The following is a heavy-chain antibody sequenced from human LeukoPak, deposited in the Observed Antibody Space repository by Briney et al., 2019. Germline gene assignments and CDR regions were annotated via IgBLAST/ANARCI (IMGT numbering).Heavy chain of an antibody. CDR3: ASTSWRGWFDP. Sequence: SETLSLTCTVSGGSISSYYWSWIQQPPGKGLEWIGYIYYSGSTNYNPSLKSRVTISVDTSKNQFSLKLSSVTAADTAVYYCASTSWRGWFDPWGQGTLVTVSS. J-gene: IGHJ5*02. CDR2: IYYSGST. CDR1: GGSISSYY. D-gene: IGHD2-2*01. V-gene: IGHV4-59*01.